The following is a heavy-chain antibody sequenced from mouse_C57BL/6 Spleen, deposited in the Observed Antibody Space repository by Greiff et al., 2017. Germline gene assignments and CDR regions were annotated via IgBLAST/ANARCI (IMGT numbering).Heavy chain of an antibody. CDR1: GFTFSSYG. CDR3: ARHEGYGNYGAMDY. CDR2: ISSGGSYT. D-gene: IGHD2-1*01. J-gene: IGHJ4*01. V-gene: IGHV5-6*01. Sequence: EVMLVESGGDLVKPGGSLKLSCAASGFTFSSYGMSWVRQTPDKRLEWVATISSGGSYTYYPDSVKGRFTISRDNAKNTLYLQMSSLKSEDTAMYYCARHEGYGNYGAMDYWGQGTSVTVSS.